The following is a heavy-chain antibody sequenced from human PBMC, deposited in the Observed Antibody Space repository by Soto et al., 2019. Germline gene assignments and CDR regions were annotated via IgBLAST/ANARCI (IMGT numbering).Heavy chain of an antibody. CDR1: GGTFSSYA. D-gene: IGHD4-4*01. J-gene: IGHJ5*02. Sequence: ASVKVSCKASGGTFSSYAISWVRQAPGQGLEWMGWMNPISGNAGYAQKFQGRVTMTRNTSISTAYMELSSLRSEDTAVYYCARGFSNSVGDWFDPWGQGTLVTVSS. CDR3: ARGFSNSVGDWFDP. CDR2: MNPISGNA. V-gene: IGHV1-8*02.